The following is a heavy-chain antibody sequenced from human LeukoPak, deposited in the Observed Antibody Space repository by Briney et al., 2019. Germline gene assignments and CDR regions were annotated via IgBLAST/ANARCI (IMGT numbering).Heavy chain of an antibody. CDR3: ARDPRDGYNDLDY. CDR2: IIPIFGTA. CDR1: GGTFSSYA. Sequence: SVKVSCKASGGTFSSYAISWVRQAPGQGLEWMGGIIPIFGTANYAQKFQGRVTITTDESTSTAYMELSSLRSEDTAVYYCARDPRDGYNDLDYWGQGTLVTVSS. J-gene: IGHJ4*02. V-gene: IGHV1-69*05. D-gene: IGHD5-24*01.